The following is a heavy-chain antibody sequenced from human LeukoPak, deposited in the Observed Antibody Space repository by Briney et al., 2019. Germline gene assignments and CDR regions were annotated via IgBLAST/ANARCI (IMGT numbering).Heavy chain of an antibody. Sequence: GGSLRLSCAASGFTFSDAWMSWVRQAPGKGLEWVGRIKSKTDGGTTDYAAPVKGRSTISRDDSKNTLYLQMNSLKTEDTAVYYCTTRGGSFSIFDYWGQGTLVTVSS. V-gene: IGHV3-15*01. D-gene: IGHD1-26*01. J-gene: IGHJ4*02. CDR2: IKSKTDGGTT. CDR1: GFTFSDAW. CDR3: TTRGGSFSIFDY.